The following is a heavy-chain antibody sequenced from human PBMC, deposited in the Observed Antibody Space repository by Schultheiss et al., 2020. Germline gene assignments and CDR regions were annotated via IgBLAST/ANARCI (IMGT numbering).Heavy chain of an antibody. V-gene: IGHV4-34*01. CDR2: FYYSGTT. D-gene: IGHD2-15*01. CDR1: GGSLSDYY. Sequence: SETLSLSCVVYGGSLSDYYWSWIRQPAGKGLEWIASFYYSGTTYYNPSLDGRVTISADKSKNQFSLKLRSVTAADTAVYYCAREGGYCSGGTCADYWGQGTLVTVSS. J-gene: IGHJ4*02. CDR3: AREGGYCSGGTCADY.